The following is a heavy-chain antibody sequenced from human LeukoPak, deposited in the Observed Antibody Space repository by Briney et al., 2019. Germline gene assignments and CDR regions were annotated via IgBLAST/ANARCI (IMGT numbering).Heavy chain of an antibody. CDR3: ARDYYGSGSYYNRENWFDP. CDR2: INHSGST. CDR1: GGSFSGYY. V-gene: IGHV4-34*01. Sequence: PSETLSLTCAVYGGSFSGYYWSWIRQPPGKGPEWIGEINHSGSTNYNPSLKSRVTISVDTSKNQFSLKLSSVTAADTAVYYCARDYYGSGSYYNRENWFDPWGQGTLVTVSS. J-gene: IGHJ5*02. D-gene: IGHD3-10*01.